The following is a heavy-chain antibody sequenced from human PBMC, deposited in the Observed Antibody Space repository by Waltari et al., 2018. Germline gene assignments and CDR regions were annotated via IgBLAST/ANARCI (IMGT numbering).Heavy chain of an antibody. CDR2: ISYDGFSK. D-gene: IGHD6-25*01. CDR1: GYTFSNHI. J-gene: IGHJ4*02. Sequence: PLVGSGGGVVQPGRSLRLYCAAPGYTFSNHIIHWVRRTPGKGLEWVAAISYDGFSKYYADSVKGRFTIAADTSKTTVNLQLNSLTNEDTAVYYCAREGGTSGYSGFFDTWGPGTQVTVSS. CDR3: AREGGTSGYSGFFDT. V-gene: IGHV3-30-3*01.